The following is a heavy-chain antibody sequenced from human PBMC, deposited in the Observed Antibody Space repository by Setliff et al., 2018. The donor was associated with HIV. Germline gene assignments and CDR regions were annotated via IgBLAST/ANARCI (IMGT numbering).Heavy chain of an antibody. Sequence: LRLSCAASGSTFDDYAMHWVRQAPGKCLEWVSGISWNGGSIGYADSVKGRFTISRDNAKNSLYLQMNSLRAEDTALYYCAKGGRGYSGYDSWVFDYWGQGTLVTVSS. CDR3: AKGGRGYSGYDSWVFDY. D-gene: IGHD5-12*01. CDR1: GSTFDDYA. CDR2: ISWNGGSI. V-gene: IGHV3-9*01. J-gene: IGHJ4*02.